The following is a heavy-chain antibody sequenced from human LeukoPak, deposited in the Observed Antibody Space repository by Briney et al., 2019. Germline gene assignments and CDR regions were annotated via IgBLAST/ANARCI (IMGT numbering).Heavy chain of an antibody. CDR1: GYAFTGYY. CDR2: INPNSGGT. J-gene: IGHJ4*02. D-gene: IGHD7-27*01. CDR3: ARDLNGDIDY. V-gene: IGHV1-2*02. Sequence: ASVKVSCKASGYAFTGYYMHWVRQAPGQGLEWVGWINPNSGGTNYAQEFQGRVSMTRDTSISTAYMELSRLRSDDAAVYYCARDLNGDIDYWGQGTLVTVSS.